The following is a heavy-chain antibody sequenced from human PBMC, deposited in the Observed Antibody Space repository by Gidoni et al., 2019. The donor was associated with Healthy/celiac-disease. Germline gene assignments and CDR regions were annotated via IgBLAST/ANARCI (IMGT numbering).Heavy chain of an antibody. Sequence: QVQLQESGPGLVKSSETLSLTCIVSGGSMSSYYWTWIRQPPGKGLEWIGYIYSNGKLDYNPPLKSRITRSVDTSRSQFSLKFNSGTAADTAVYYCARGRTYSYYWGQGTLVTVSS. CDR1: GGSMSSYY. V-gene: IGHV4-59*01. D-gene: IGHD2-21*01. CDR3: ARGRTYSYY. J-gene: IGHJ4*02. CDR2: IYSNGKL.